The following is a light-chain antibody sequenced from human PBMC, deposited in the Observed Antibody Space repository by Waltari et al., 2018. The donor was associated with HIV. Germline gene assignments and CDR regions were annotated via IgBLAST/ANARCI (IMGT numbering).Light chain of an antibody. Sequence: DIQLTQSPASLSASLGDSVVITCRASQAISYYLNWYQQKAGKAPVLLVYSASTLQTGAPPRFRGSGSGRDFTLSISDLQPEDFATYFCQQSYESPFNFGPGTK. CDR2: SAS. J-gene: IGKJ3*01. CDR3: QQSYESPFN. V-gene: IGKV1-39*01. CDR1: QAISYY.